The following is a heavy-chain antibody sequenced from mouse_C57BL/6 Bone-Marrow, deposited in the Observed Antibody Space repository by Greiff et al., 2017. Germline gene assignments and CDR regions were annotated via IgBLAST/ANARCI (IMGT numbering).Heavy chain of an antibody. D-gene: IGHD1-1*01. Sequence: EVQLQESGPSLVRPSQTLSLTCTVTGFSINSDCYWIWIRQFPGNKLEYIGYTFYSGITYYNPSLESRTYITRDTSKNPFSLKLSSVTTEDTATYYCARARGDYDGNYYAMDYWGQGTSVTVSS. CDR3: ARARGDYDGNYYAMDY. V-gene: IGHV3-3*01. CDR1: GFSINSDCY. J-gene: IGHJ4*01. CDR2: TFYSGIT.